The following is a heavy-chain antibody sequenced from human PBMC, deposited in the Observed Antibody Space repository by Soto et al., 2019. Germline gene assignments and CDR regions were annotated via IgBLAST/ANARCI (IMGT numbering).Heavy chain of an antibody. Sequence: GGSLRLSCTASGFTFGDYAMSWFRQAPGKGLEWVGFIRSKAYGGTTEYAASVKGRFTISRDDSKSIAYLQMNSLETEDTAVYYCTRVSGAAAGTRWFDPWGQGTLVTVSS. D-gene: IGHD6-13*01. V-gene: IGHV3-49*03. CDR3: TRVSGAAAGTRWFDP. CDR2: IRSKAYGGTT. CDR1: GFTFGDYA. J-gene: IGHJ5*02.